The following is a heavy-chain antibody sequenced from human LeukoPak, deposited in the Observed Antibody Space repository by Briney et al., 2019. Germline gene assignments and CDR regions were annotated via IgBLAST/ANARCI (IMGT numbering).Heavy chain of an antibody. V-gene: IGHV4-4*07. CDR1: GGSISSYY. CDR3: ASLIVVVTAVDY. D-gene: IGHD2-21*02. J-gene: IGHJ4*02. Sequence: SETLSLTCTVSGGSISSYYWSWIRQPAGKGLEWIGRIYTSGSTNYNPSLKSRVTMSVDTSKNQFSLKLSSVTAADTAVYYCASLIVVVTAVDYWGQGTLVTVSS. CDR2: IYTSGST.